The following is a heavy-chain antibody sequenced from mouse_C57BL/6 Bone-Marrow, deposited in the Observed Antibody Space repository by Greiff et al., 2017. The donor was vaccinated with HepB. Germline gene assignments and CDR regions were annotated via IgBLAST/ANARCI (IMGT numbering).Heavy chain of an antibody. V-gene: IGHV1-72*01. CDR2: IDPNSGGT. CDR3: ASCYYYAMDY. J-gene: IGHJ4*01. Sequence: QVQLQQPGAELVKPGASVKLSCKASGYTFTSYWMHWVKQRPGRGLEWIGRIDPNSGGTKYNEKFKSKATLTVDKPSSTAYMQRSSLTSEDSAVYYCASCYYYAMDYWGQGTSVTVSS. CDR1: GYTFTSYW.